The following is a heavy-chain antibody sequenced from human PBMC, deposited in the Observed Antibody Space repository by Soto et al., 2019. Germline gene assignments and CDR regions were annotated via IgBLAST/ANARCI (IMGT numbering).Heavy chain of an antibody. V-gene: IGHV3-30-3*01. J-gene: IGHJ6*02. CDR1: GFTFSNYA. CDR2: TSYDGSNK. CDR3: ARGLRDLLSALDV. D-gene: IGHD1-26*01. Sequence: QVQLVESGGGVVQPGRSLRLSCAASGFTFSNYALYWVRQAPGTGLEWVAVTSYDGSNKYYADSVKGRFTISRDNSKNTLYLQMNSLRAEDTAVYYCARGLRDLLSALDVWGQGPTVTVSS.